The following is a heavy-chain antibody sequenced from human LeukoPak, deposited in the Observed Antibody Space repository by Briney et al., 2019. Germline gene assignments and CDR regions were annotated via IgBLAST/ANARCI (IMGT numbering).Heavy chain of an antibody. CDR1: GYTFTGYY. J-gene: IGHJ4*02. Sequence: GASMKVSCKASGYTFTGYYMHWVRQAPGQGLEWMGWINPNSGGTNYAQKFQGWVTMTRDTSISTAYMELSRLRSDDTAVYHCARAGWPPYYFDYWGQGTLVTVSS. CDR3: ARAGWPPYYFDY. CDR2: INPNSGGT. V-gene: IGHV1-2*04. D-gene: IGHD5-24*01.